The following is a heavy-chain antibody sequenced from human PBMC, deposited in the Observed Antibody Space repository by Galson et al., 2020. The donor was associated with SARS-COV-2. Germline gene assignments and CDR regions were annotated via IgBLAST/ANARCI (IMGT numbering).Heavy chain of an antibody. CDR2: IWYDGSNK. V-gene: IGHV3-33*01. CDR3: ARGVLGYSSSWEEYYFDY. D-gene: IGHD6-13*01. Sequence: GGSLRLSCAASGFTFSSYGMHWVRQAPGKGLEWVAVIWYDGSNKYYADSVKGRFTISRDNSKNTLYLQMNSLRAEDTAVYYCARGVLGYSSSWEEYYFDYWGQGTLGTVSS. CDR1: GFTFSSYG. J-gene: IGHJ4*02.